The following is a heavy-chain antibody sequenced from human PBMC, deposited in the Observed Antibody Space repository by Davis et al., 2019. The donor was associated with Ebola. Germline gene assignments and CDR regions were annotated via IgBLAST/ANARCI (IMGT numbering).Heavy chain of an antibody. CDR1: GGFVSSGGYS. CDR2: YYYTGTT. V-gene: IGHV4-30-2*03. Sequence: SETLSLTCAVSGGFVSSGGYSWSWIRQPPGKGLEWIGYYYYTGTTHYSPSLKSRVTISVDTSKNQFSLKLSSVTAADTAVYYCARHLTYYYDSSGYYSGVGFDYWGQGTLVTVSS. D-gene: IGHD3-22*01. J-gene: IGHJ4*02. CDR3: ARHLTYYYDSSGYYSGVGFDY.